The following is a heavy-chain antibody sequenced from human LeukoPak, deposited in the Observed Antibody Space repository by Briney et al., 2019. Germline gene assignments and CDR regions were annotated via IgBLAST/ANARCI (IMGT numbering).Heavy chain of an antibody. CDR3: ARGFKPDGDYLYFDY. D-gene: IGHD4-17*01. J-gene: IGHJ4*02. CDR1: GYTFTSYG. CDR2: ISAYNAYT. Sequence: GASVKVSCKASGYTFTSYGITWVRQAPGQGLEWMGWISAYNAYTYYAQKLQGRVTMTRDMSTSTVYMELSSLRSEDTAVYYCARGFKPDGDYLYFDYWGQGTLVTVSS. V-gene: IGHV1-18*01.